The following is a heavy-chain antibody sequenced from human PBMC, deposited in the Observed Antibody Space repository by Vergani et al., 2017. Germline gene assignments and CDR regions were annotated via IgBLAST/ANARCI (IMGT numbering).Heavy chain of an antibody. D-gene: IGHD1-26*01. CDR1: GGTFSSYA. V-gene: IGHV1-69*01. Sequence: QVQLVQSGAEVKKPGSSVKVSCKASGGTFSSYAISWVRQAPGQGLEWMGGIIPIFGTANYAQKFQGRVTITADESTSTAYMELSSLRSEDTAVYYCARVDKSDSGSYYFSSFDYWGQGTLVTVSS. J-gene: IGHJ4*02. CDR2: IIPIFGTA. CDR3: ARVDKSDSGSYYFSSFDY.